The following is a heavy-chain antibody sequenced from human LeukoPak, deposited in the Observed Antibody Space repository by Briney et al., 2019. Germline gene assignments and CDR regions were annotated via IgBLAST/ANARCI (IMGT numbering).Heavy chain of an antibody. V-gene: IGHV4-4*07. CDR2: IYTSGST. CDR3: ARHTYIAAASDFDY. CDR1: GGSISSYY. Sequence: SETLSLTCTVSGGSISSYYWSWIRQPAGKGLEWIGRIYTSGSTNYNPSLKSRVTISVDTSKNQFSLKLSSVTAADTAVYYCARHTYIAAASDFDYWGQGTLVTVSS. J-gene: IGHJ4*02. D-gene: IGHD6-13*01.